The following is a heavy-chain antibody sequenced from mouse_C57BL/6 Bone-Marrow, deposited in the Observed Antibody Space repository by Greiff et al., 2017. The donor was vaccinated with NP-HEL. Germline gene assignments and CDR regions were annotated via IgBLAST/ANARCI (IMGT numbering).Heavy chain of an antibody. D-gene: IGHD1-1*01. Sequence: VQLHQSGAELVKPGASVKLSCKASGYTFTSYWMHWVKQRPGQGLEWIGMIHPNSGSPNYNEKFKSKATLTVDKYSSTAYMQLSSLTSDDSAVYYCARRDYGSSFFYAMDYWGQGTSVTVSS. CDR2: IHPNSGSP. J-gene: IGHJ4*01. CDR1: GYTFTSYW. V-gene: IGHV1-64*01. CDR3: ARRDYGSSFFYAMDY.